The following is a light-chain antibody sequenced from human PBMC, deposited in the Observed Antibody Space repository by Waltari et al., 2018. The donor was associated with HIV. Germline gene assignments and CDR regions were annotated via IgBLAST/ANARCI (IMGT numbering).Light chain of an antibody. Sequence: SYELTQPPSASVSPGQTARISCSGDALPTQYVFWYQQRPGQGPVMVIYRDKERPSGLPDRFSGSSAGTTVTLNISGVQAEDEADYDCQSADSTGTYWVFGGGTKLTVL. J-gene: IGLJ3*02. CDR1: ALPTQY. CDR2: RDK. V-gene: IGLV3-25*03. CDR3: QSADSTGTYWV.